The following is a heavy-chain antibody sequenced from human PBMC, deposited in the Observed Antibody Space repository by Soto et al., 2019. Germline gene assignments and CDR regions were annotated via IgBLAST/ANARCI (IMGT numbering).Heavy chain of an antibody. CDR1: GGSISSSNW. CDR3: ARDTKLRFLEWLSRGPTDYYGMDV. J-gene: IGHJ6*02. D-gene: IGHD3-3*01. V-gene: IGHV4-4*02. CDR2: IYHSGST. Sequence: QVQLQESGPGLVKPSGTLSLTCAVSGGSISSSNWWSWVRQPPGKGLEWIGEIYHSGSTNYNPSLKSRVTISVDKSKTQFSLKLSSVTAADTAVYYCARDTKLRFLEWLSRGPTDYYGMDVWGQGTTVTVSS.